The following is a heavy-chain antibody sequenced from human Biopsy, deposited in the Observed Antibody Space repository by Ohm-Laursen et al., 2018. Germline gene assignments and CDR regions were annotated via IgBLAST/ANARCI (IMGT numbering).Heavy chain of an antibody. D-gene: IGHD6-6*01. CDR2: ISETSSHI. J-gene: IGHJ6*02. CDR3: ARDSSRRAREGGMDV. CDR1: GFGVSSYD. Sequence: SLRLSCSASGFGVSSYDMNWVRQAPGKGLEWISYISETSSHIYDADSVRGRFTVARDIAKNSLYLQLNSLRVEDTAVYYCARDSSRRAREGGMDVWGQGTLVTVSS. V-gene: IGHV3-21*01.